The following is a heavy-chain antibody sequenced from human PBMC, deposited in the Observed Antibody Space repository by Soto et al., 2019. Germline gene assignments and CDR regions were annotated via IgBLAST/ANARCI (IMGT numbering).Heavy chain of an antibody. CDR1: GFTFSSYA. J-gene: IGHJ5*02. V-gene: IGHV3-30-3*01. CDR3: ARDITMVRGVVGP. CDR2: ISYDGSNK. D-gene: IGHD3-10*01. Sequence: GGSLRLSCAASGFTFSSYAMHWVRQAPGKGLEWVAVISYDGSNKYYADSVKGRFTISRDNSKNTLYLQMNSLRAEDTAVYYCARDITMVRGVVGPWGQGTLVTVSS.